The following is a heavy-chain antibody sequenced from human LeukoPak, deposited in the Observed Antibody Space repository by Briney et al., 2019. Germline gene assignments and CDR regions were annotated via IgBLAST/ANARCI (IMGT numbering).Heavy chain of an antibody. V-gene: IGHV3-21*01. Sequence: PGGSLRLSCAASGFTFSSYSMNWVRQAPGKGLEWVSSISSSSSYIYYADSVKGRFTISRDNAKNSLYLQMNSLRAEDTAAYYCARDLIAVAGTGDYWGQGTLVTVSS. J-gene: IGHJ4*02. D-gene: IGHD6-19*01. CDR1: GFTFSSYS. CDR2: ISSSSSYI. CDR3: ARDLIAVAGTGDY.